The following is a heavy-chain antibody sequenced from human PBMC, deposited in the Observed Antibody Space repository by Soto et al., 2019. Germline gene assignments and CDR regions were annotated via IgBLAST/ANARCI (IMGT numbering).Heavy chain of an antibody. J-gene: IGHJ4*02. V-gene: IGHV3-23*01. CDR1: GFTFSSYG. D-gene: IGHD6-13*01. CDR3: ARKEGLDSSSSPPNY. CDR2: ISGNGGNT. Sequence: GGSLRLSCAASGFTFSSYGMHWVRQAPGKGLEWVSSISGNGGNTYYADSVKGRFTISRDNSKNTLYLQMNSLRAEDTAVYYCARKEGLDSSSSPPNYWGQGTLVTVSS.